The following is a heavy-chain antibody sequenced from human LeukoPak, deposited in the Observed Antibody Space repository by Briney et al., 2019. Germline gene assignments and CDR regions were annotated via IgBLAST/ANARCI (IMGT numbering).Heavy chain of an antibody. J-gene: IGHJ6*02. CDR1: GFTVSSNY. V-gene: IGHV3-66*01. Sequence: GGSLRLSCAASGFTVSSNYMSWVRQAPGKGLEWVSVIYSGGSTYYADSVKGRFTISRDNSKNTLYLQMNSLRAEDTAVYYCARCNGYYARYYYGMDVWGQGTTVTVSS. D-gene: IGHD3-22*01. CDR3: ARCNGYYARYYYGMDV. CDR2: IYSGGST.